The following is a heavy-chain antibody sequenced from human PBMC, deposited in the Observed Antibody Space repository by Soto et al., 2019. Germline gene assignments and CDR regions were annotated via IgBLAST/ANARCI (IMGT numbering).Heavy chain of an antibody. J-gene: IGHJ4*02. Sequence: PSGTLSLTCAVYGGSFSGYYWSWIRQPPGKGLEWIGEINHSGSTNYNPSLKSRVTISVDTSKSQFSLKLSSVTAADTAVYYCASGIHPGLISYWAQGTLVTVSS. CDR2: INHSGST. CDR3: ASGIHPGLISY. V-gene: IGHV4-34*01. D-gene: IGHD2-8*01. CDR1: GGSFSGYY.